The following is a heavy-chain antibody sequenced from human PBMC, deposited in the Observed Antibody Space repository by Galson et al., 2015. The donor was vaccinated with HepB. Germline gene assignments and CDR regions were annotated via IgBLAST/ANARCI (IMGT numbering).Heavy chain of an antibody. CDR2: IYPGDSDT. D-gene: IGHD2-15*01. V-gene: IGHV5-51*03. CDR1: GYSFTSYW. J-gene: IGHJ3*02. CDR3: ARAGDCSGGSCYGGEDAFDI. Sequence: QSGAEVKKPGESLEISCKGSGYSFTSYWIGWVRQMPGKGLEWMGIIYPGDSDTRYSPSFQGQVTISADKSISTAYLQWSSLKASDTAMYYCARAGDCSGGSCYGGEDAFDIWGQGTMVTVSS.